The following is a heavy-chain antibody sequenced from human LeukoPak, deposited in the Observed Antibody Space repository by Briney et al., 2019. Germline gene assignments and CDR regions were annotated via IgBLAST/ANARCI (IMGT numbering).Heavy chain of an antibody. J-gene: IGHJ5*02. CDR1: GFTFSSYA. V-gene: IGHV3-64*01. D-gene: IGHD3-22*01. CDR2: INGNGGST. Sequence: GGSLRLSCAASGFTFSSYAMHRVRQAPGKGLEYVSAINGNGGSTYYANSVKDRFTISRDNSKNTLYLQMGSLRPDDMAVYYCARGSDNSGYFYLRGWFDPWGQGTLVTVSS. CDR3: ARGSDNSGYFYLRGWFDP.